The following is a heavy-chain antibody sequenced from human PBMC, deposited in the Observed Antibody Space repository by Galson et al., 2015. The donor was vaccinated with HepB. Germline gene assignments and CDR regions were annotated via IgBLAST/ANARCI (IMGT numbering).Heavy chain of an antibody. J-gene: IGHJ4*02. V-gene: IGHV3-11*01. Sequence: SLRLSCAASGFTFSDYYMNWIRQAPGKGLEWVSYISSSGYTVHYADSVKGRFTISRDNAKNPLYLQMNSLRAEDTAIYYCARDMGAAGYSTTTSDYWGQGTLVTVSS. CDR3: ARDMGAAGYSTTTSDY. CDR1: GFTFSDYY. CDR2: ISSSGYTV. D-gene: IGHD6-13*01.